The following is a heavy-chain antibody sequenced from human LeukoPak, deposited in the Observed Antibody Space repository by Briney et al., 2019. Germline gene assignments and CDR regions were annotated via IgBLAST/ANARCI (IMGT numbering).Heavy chain of an antibody. J-gene: IGHJ3*02. CDR3: ARDEYYYDSSGYYVPRGAFDI. D-gene: IGHD3-22*01. Sequence: GGSLRLSCAASGFTFSNYSMHWVRQTPGKGLEWVAVIWYDGSKKYYADSVKGRFTISRDDSKKKIYLQMNSLRAEDTAVYYCARDEYYYDSSGYYVPRGAFDIWGQGTMVTVSS. CDR1: GFTFSNYS. CDR2: IWYDGSKK. V-gene: IGHV3-33*01.